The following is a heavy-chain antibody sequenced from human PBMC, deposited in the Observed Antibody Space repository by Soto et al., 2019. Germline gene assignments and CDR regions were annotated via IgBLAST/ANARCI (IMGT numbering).Heavy chain of an antibody. CDR1: GFTFDNAW. D-gene: IGHD3-10*01. J-gene: IGHJ6*02. CDR2: IKSKTAGGTT. V-gene: IGHV3-15*01. Sequence: EVQLVESGGGLVKPGGSLRLSCAASGFTFDNAWMSWVRQAPGKGLEWVGRIKSKTAGGTTDYAAPVRGRFTISRDDSKNTLYLQMNSLKTEDTALYYCTTESGGSGSYNYDYYGMDVWGQGTTVTVSS. CDR3: TTESGGSGSYNYDYYGMDV.